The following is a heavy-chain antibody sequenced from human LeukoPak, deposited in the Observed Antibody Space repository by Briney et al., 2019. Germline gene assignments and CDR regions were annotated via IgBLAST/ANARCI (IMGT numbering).Heavy chain of an antibody. CDR1: GGSIRSQY. CDR3: ARDVSSWPFFDS. Sequence: SEALSLTCTVSGGSIRSQYWSWIRQPAGRGLEWLGRIYASGSTNYSPSLKSRVTMSLDTSKNQFSLKLFSVTAADTAVYFCARDVSSWPFFDSWGQGTQVTVSS. V-gene: IGHV4-4*07. D-gene: IGHD6-13*01. J-gene: IGHJ4*02. CDR2: IYASGST.